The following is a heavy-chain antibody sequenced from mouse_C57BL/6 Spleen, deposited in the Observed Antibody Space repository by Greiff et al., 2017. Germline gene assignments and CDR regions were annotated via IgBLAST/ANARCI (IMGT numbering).Heavy chain of an antibody. D-gene: IGHD3-2*02. V-gene: IGHV1-42*01. CDR1: GYSFTGYY. Sequence: EVQLQQSGPELVKPGASVKISCKASGYSFTGYYMNWVKQSPEKSLEWIGEINPSTGGTTYNQKFKAKATVTVDKSSSTAYMQLKSLTSEDSAVYYCARWGSSGYPLFAYWGQGTLVTVSA. CDR2: INPSTGGT. CDR3: ARWGSSGYPLFAY. J-gene: IGHJ3*01.